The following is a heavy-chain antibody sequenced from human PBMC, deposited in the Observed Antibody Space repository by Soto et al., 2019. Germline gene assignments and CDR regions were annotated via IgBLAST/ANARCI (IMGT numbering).Heavy chain of an antibody. Sequence: GGSLRLSCAASGFTFSSYAMHWVRQAPGKGLEWVAVISYDGSNKYYAESVKGRFTITRDNSKKKQYQQMNSLRAEDTAVYYCARGENYDILTGRYYYYGMDVWGQGTTVTVSS. CDR2: ISYDGSNK. J-gene: IGHJ6*02. V-gene: IGHV3-30-3*01. CDR3: ARGENYDILTGRYYYYGMDV. D-gene: IGHD3-9*01. CDR1: GFTFSSYA.